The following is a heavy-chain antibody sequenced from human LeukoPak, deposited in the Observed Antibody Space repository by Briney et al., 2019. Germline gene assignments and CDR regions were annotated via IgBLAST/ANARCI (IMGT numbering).Heavy chain of an antibody. J-gene: IGHJ4*02. Sequence: SETLSLTCTVSGGSISSGGYYWSWIRQHPGKGPEWIGYIYYSGSTYYNPSLKSRVTISVDTSKNQFSLKLSSVTAADTAVYYCARGSKAAPGTFDYWGQGTLVTVSS. D-gene: IGHD6-13*01. CDR2: IYYSGST. CDR3: ARGSKAAPGTFDY. V-gene: IGHV4-31*03. CDR1: GGSISSGGYY.